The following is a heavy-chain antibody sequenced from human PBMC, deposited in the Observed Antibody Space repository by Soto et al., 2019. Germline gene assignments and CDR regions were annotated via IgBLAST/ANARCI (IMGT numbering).Heavy chain of an antibody. Sequence: EVQLVESGGGLVQPGGSLRLSCAASGFTVSSNYMSWVRQAPGKGLEWVSVIYSGGSTYYADSVKGRFTISRDNSKNTLYLQMNSLRAEDTAVYYCARESIRCGSYLFDYWGQGTLVTVSS. CDR1: GFTVSSNY. J-gene: IGHJ4*02. D-gene: IGHD1-26*01. V-gene: IGHV3-66*01. CDR3: ARESIRCGSYLFDY. CDR2: IYSGGST.